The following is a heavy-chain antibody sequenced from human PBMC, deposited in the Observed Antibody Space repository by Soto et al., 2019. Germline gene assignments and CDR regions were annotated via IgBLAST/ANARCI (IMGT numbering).Heavy chain of an antibody. CDR1: GYTFTGYY. CDR3: ARDANSYCSSTSCPGPYYMDV. D-gene: IGHD2-2*01. J-gene: IGHJ6*03. Sequence: QVQLVQSGAEVKKPGASVKVSCKASGYTFTGYYMHWVRQAPGQGLEWMGWINPNSGGTNYAQKFQGWVTMTRDTSISTAYMELSRLRSDDTAVYYCARDANSYCSSTSCPGPYYMDVWGKGTTVTVSS. CDR2: INPNSGGT. V-gene: IGHV1-2*04.